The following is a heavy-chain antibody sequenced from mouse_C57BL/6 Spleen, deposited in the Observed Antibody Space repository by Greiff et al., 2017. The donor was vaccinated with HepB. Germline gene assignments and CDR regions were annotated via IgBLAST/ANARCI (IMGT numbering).Heavy chain of an antibody. CDR2: IYPGNSDT. Sequence: EVQLQQSGTVLARPGASVKMSCKTSGYTFTSYWMHWVKQRPGQGLEWIGAIYPGNSDTSYNQKFKGKAKLTAVTSASTAYMELSSLTNEDSAVYYCTRLRDGNYAWFAYWGQGTLVTVSA. D-gene: IGHD2-1*01. J-gene: IGHJ3*01. CDR1: GYTFTSYW. CDR3: TRLRDGNYAWFAY. V-gene: IGHV1-5*01.